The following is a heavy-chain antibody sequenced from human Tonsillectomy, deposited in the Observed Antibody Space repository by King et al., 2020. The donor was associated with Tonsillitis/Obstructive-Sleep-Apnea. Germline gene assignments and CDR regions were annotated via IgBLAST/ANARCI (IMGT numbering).Heavy chain of an antibody. Sequence: VQLVQSGGGVVQPGRSLRLSCAASGFTFISYGMHWVRQAPGKGLEWVAVISYDGSNKYYADSVKGRFTISRDNSKNTLYLQMNSLRAEDTAVYYCAKGDYYGSGSYCGYWGQGTLVTVSS. J-gene: IGHJ4*02. CDR2: ISYDGSNK. D-gene: IGHD3-10*01. CDR1: GFTFISYG. V-gene: IGHV3-30*18. CDR3: AKGDYYGSGSYCGY.